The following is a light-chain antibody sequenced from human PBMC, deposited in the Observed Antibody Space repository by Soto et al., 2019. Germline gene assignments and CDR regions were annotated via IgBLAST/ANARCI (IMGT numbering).Light chain of an antibody. CDR1: SSDVTTYNFEY. CDR2: DVT. CDR3: SSNAGSELV. J-gene: IGLJ2*01. Sequence: QSALTQPPSASGSPGQSVTLSCTGTSSDVTTYNFEYVSWYQHHPGKAPKLMIYDVTKRPSGVPDRFAGSKSGRTASLTVSGLPAEDEAVYYCSSNAGSELVVGGGTKLTVL. V-gene: IGLV2-8*01.